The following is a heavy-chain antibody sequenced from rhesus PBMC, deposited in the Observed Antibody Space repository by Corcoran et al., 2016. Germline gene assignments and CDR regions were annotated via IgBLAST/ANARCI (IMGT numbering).Heavy chain of an antibody. CDR2: IYGNRAST. V-gene: IGHV4S9*01. CDR3: ARDRYDRFDV. J-gene: IGHJ5-1*01. D-gene: IGHD1-1*01. Sequence: QVQLQESGPGLVKPSETLSLTCAVSGGSISDSYYWNWIRHPRGKGMEWIGKIYGNRASTCYTHSLKSRVNISKDSSKSPFCLKLSSVTAADTAVYYCARDRYDRFDVWGAGVLVTVSS. CDR1: GGSISDSYY.